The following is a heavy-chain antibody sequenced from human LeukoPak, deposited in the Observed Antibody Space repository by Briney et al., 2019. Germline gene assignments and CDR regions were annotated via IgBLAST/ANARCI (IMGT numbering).Heavy chain of an antibody. V-gene: IGHV1-2*02. CDR1: GYTFTGYY. Sequence: ASVRVSCKASGYTFTGYYMHWVRQAPGQGREWVGWINPNSGGTNYPQKLQRSLTLTRHTSISTAYMELSSLISYDTAVYYCARAYSSRAFNICGQGTMVTVSS. CDR3: ARAYSSRAFNI. J-gene: IGHJ3*02. CDR2: INPNSGGT. D-gene: IGHD6-13*01.